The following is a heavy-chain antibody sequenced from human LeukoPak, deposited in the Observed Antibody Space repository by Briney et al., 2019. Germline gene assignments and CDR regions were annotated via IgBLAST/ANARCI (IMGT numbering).Heavy chain of an antibody. V-gene: IGHV3-30*02. CDR2: IRYDGSNK. J-gene: IGHJ1*01. Sequence: GGSLRLSCEGSGFTFSINAMHWVRQAPGKGLEWVAFIRYDGSNKYYADSVKGRFTISRDNSKNTLYLQMNSLRAEDTAVYYCAKTSPTIYGGETFQHWGQGTLVTVSS. CDR1: GFTFSINA. D-gene: IGHD4-23*01. CDR3: AKTSPTIYGGETFQH.